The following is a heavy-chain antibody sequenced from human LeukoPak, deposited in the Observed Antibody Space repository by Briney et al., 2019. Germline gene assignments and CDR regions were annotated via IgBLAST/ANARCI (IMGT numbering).Heavy chain of an antibody. V-gene: IGHV4-59*01. CDR3: ASLAGGDGSNLGAYFDY. CDR2: IYYSGST. D-gene: IGHD5-24*01. J-gene: IGHJ4*02. Sequence: SETLSLTCTVSGDSISSYYWSWIRQPPGKGLEWIGYIYYSGSTNYNPSLKSRVTISVDTSKNQFSLKLSSVTAADTAVYYCASLAGGDGSNLGAYFDYWGQGTLVTASS. CDR1: GDSISSYY.